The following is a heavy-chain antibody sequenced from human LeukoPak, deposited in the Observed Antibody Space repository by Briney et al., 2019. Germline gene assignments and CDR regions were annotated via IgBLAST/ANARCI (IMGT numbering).Heavy chain of an antibody. CDR2: IYYSGST. V-gene: IGHV4-59*06. CDR1: GVSFSSYY. J-gene: IGHJ5*02. D-gene: IGHD3-3*01. CDR3: ASLKKRFHGLEWLLCLDP. Sequence: SETLSLTCAVYGVSFSSYYWSWIRQPPGKGLEWIGYIYYSGSTYYNPSLKSRVTISVDTSKNQFSLKLSSVTAADTAVYYCASLKKRFHGLEWLLCLDPWGQGTLVTVSS.